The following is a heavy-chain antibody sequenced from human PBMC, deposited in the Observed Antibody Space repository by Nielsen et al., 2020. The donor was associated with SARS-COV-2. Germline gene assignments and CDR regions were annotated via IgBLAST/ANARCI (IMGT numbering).Heavy chain of an antibody. V-gene: IGHV3-13*04. CDR3: ARDVDTAMDPYFDY. CDR2: IGTAGET. CDR1: GFTFSSYD. Sequence: GGSLRLSCAASGFTFSSYDMHWVRQATGKGLEWVSGIGTAGETYYPGSVKGRFTISRENAKNSLYLQMNSLRAGDTAVYYCARDVDTAMDPYFDYWGQGTLVTVSS. J-gene: IGHJ4*02. D-gene: IGHD5-18*01.